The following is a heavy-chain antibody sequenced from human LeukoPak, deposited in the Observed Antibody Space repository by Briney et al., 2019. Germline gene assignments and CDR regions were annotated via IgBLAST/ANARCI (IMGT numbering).Heavy chain of an antibody. D-gene: IGHD5-18*01. J-gene: IGHJ4*02. V-gene: IGHV1-8*03. CDR3: ARGWAKRSRRAKRGYSYGYFDY. CDR2: MNPNSGNT. Sequence: ASVKVSCKASGYTFTSYDINWVRHATGQGLEWMGWMNPNSGNTGYAQKFQGRVTITRNTSISTAYMELSSLRSEDTAVYYCARGWAKRSRRAKRGYSYGYFDYWGQGTLVTVSS. CDR1: GYTFTSYD.